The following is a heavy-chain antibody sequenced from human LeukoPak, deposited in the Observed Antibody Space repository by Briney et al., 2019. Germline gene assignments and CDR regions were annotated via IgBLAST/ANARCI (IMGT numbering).Heavy chain of an antibody. D-gene: IGHD4-17*01. Sequence: GGSLRLSCAASGFTFSSYAMHWVRQALGKGLEWVAVISYDGSNKYYADSVKGRFTISRDNSKNTLYLQMNSLRAEDTAVYYCARGGGTVSGFAFDIWGQGTMVTVSS. J-gene: IGHJ3*02. CDR2: ISYDGSNK. CDR3: ARGGGTVSGFAFDI. V-gene: IGHV3-30-3*01. CDR1: GFTFSSYA.